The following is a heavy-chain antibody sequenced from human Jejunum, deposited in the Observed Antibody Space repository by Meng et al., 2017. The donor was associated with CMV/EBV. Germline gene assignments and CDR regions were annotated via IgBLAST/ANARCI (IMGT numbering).Heavy chain of an antibody. CDR1: GFTFSDYI. V-gene: IGHV3-21*01. J-gene: IGHJ6*02. Sequence: GFTFSDYIINWVRQAPGQGLEWVSSISRSSSHKYYADSVKGRFTISRDNAKNSLYLHMNSLRVEDTAVYYCVRDPGYPYYYGMDVWGQGTTVTVSS. D-gene: IGHD2-15*01. CDR3: VRDPGYPYYYGMDV. CDR2: ISRSSSHK.